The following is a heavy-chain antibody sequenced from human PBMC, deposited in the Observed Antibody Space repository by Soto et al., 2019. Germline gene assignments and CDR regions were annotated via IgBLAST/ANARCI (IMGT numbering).Heavy chain of an antibody. J-gene: IGHJ4*02. Sequence: QVQLVQSGAEVKKPGASVKVSCKASGYTFTSYNINWVRQATGQGLEWMGWMNPNSGTTGYAQKFNDRTTLTRDTSITTAYMELSSLSSADTAVYFCVEYGVAASYWGQGPLVTVSS. V-gene: IGHV1-8*01. CDR3: VEYGVAASY. CDR2: MNPNSGTT. D-gene: IGHD2-8*01. CDR1: GYTFTSYN.